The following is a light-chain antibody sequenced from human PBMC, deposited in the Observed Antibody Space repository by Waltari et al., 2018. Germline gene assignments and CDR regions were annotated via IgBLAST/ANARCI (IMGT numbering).Light chain of an antibody. CDR1: TGAFTCGHS. Sequence: QAVVTQEPSPTVSPGWTVTLTCASSTGAFTCGHSPYWFQQKPGQAPRTLIYDTSNQHSWTPARFSGSLLGGKAALTLSGAQPEDEAEYYCLLSYSGARPVVFGGGTKLTVL. V-gene: IGLV7-46*01. CDR3: LLSYSGARPVV. CDR2: DTS. J-gene: IGLJ2*01.